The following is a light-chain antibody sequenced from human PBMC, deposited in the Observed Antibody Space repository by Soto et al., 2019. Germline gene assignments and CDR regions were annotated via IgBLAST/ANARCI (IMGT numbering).Light chain of an antibody. Sequence: DIQMAQSPSSLSASVGDRVTITCRASQSISRNLNWYQQKPGKAPNLLIFAASSLQSGVPSRLSGSGSGTDFTLTINSLQPEDFATYYGQQTYSTLITFGQGTRLEIK. CDR2: AAS. CDR1: QSISRN. J-gene: IGKJ5*01. CDR3: QQTYSTLIT. V-gene: IGKV1-39*01.